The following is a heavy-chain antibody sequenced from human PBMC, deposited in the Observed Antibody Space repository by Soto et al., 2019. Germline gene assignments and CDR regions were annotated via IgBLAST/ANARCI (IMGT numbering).Heavy chain of an antibody. CDR2: LSTDGRTS. CDR1: GFAFSSYN. D-gene: IGHD3-3*01. J-gene: IGHJ4*02. CDR3: ARDFEWNFDY. Sequence: QVHLVESGGGVVQPGRSLRLSCSASGFAFSSYNMHWVRQAPGKGPXWLAILSTDGRTSYYADSLRGRFTISRXXSRNTLFLQMNILRADDTAVYYCARDFEWNFDYWGQGTLVTVSP. V-gene: IGHV3-30*03.